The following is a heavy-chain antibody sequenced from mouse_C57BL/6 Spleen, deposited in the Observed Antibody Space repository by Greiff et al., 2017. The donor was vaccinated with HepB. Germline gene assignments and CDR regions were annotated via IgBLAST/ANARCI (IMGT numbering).Heavy chain of an antibody. CDR2: IFPGSGST. D-gene: IGHD1-1*01. V-gene: IGHV1-75*01. Sequence: QVQLQQSGPELVKPGASVKISCKASGYTFTDYYINWVKQRPGQGLEWIGWIFPGSGSTYYNEKFKGKATLTVDKSSSTAYMLLSSLTSEDSAVYFCARRIYYYGSAHYYAMDYWGQGTSVTVSS. CDR1: GYTFTDYY. CDR3: ARRIYYYGSAHYYAMDY. J-gene: IGHJ4*01.